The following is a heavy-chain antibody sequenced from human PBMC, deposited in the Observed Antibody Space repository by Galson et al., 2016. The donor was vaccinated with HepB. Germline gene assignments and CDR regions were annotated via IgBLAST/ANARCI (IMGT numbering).Heavy chain of an antibody. CDR3: VKDKDDYGMDV. D-gene: IGHD3-16*01. CDR1: GFTFSSFA. V-gene: IGHV3-23*01. J-gene: IGHJ6*02. CDR2: IIPSGGDT. Sequence: SLRLSCAASGFTFSSFAMSWVRQTPGKGLEWVASIIPSGGDTYYAESVKGRFTISRDNSKYTVYLQMHSLRGEDTALYYCVKDKDDYGMDVWGRGTTVIFSS.